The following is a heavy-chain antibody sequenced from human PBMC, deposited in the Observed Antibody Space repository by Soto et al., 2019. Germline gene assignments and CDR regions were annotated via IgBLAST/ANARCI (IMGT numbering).Heavy chain of an antibody. J-gene: IGHJ4*01. V-gene: IGHV4-4*02. CDR2: VFHSGLT. CDR1: GASISSMNW. CDR3: GRDVYYGGLGLGY. D-gene: IGHD2-21*01. Sequence: SETLSLTCAVSGASISSMNWWSWVRQTTGRGLEWIGEVFHSGLTNYNPSLKSPVTISMDASKNQLSLEIRSVTAADTAVYYCGRDVYYGGLGLGYWGHGTLATVS.